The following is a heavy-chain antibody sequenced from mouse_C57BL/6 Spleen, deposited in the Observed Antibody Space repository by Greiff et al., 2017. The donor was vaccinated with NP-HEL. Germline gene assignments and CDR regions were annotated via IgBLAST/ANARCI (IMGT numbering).Heavy chain of an antibody. CDR1: GYTFTSYW. V-gene: IGHV1-72*01. CDR3: ASRSRAYYSNDYAMDY. J-gene: IGHJ4*01. D-gene: IGHD2-5*01. CDR2: IDPNSGGT. Sequence: QVQLKQPGAELVKPGASVKLSCKASGYTFTSYWMHWVKQRPGRGLGWIGRIDPNSGGTKYNEKFKSKATLTVDKPSSTAYMQLIRLTSETSEVYDCASRSRAYYSNDYAMDYWGQGTSVTVSS.